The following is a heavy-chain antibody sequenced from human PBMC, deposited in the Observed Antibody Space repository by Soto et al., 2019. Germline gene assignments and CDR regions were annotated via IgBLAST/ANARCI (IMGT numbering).Heavy chain of an antibody. V-gene: IGHV6-1*01. D-gene: IGHD6-13*01. CDR1: GDSVSSNSAA. CDR2: TYYRSKGYN. J-gene: IGHJ4*02. CDR3: ARGGPRIAAAGPFDY. Sequence: QSQTLSLTCAISGDSVSSNSAAWNWIRQSPSRVLEWLGRTYYRSKGYNDYAVSFNIRITINPDTSKNQFSLQLNSVTPEDTAVYYCARGGPRIAAAGPFDYWGQGTLVNVAS.